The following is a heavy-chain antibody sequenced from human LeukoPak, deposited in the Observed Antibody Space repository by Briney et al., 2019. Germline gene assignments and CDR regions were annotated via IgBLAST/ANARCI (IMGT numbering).Heavy chain of an antibody. J-gene: IGHJ4*02. D-gene: IGHD3-16*01. CDR2: IKQDGSET. CDR3: ARDRGIDY. Sequence: GGSLRLSCAASGFTFSNYWMSWVRQAPGKGLEWVANIKQDGSETCYVDSVKGRFTISRDNAKNSLYLQVNSLRAEDTAVYYCARDRGIDYWGQGTLVTVSS. V-gene: IGHV3-7*03. CDR1: GFTFSNYW.